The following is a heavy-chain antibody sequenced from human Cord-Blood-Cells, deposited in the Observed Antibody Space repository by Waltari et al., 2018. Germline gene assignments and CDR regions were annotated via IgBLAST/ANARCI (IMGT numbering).Heavy chain of an antibody. V-gene: IGHV1-69*09. D-gene: IGHD3-3*01. Sequence: QVQLVQSGAEVKKPGSSVKVSCKASGGTFSSYAISWVRQAPGQGLEWKGRIIPILGIANYAQKFQCRVTITADKSTSTAYMELSSLRSEDTAVYYCARGGGRFLEWFYYYYYMDVWGKGTTVTVSS. CDR1: GGTFSSYA. CDR2: IIPILGIA. J-gene: IGHJ6*03. CDR3: ARGGGRFLEWFYYYYYMDV.